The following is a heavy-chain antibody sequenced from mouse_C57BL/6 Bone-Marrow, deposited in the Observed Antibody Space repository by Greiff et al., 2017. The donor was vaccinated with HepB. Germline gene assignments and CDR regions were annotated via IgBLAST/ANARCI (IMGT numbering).Heavy chain of an antibody. J-gene: IGHJ3*01. CDR3: AKEADYGNSFAY. CDR2: ISYDGSN. V-gene: IGHV3-6*01. Sequence: EVKLQESGPGLVKPSQSLSLTCSVTGYSITSGYYWNWIRQFPGNKLEWMGYISYDGSNNYNPSLKNRISITRDTSKNQFFLKLNSVTTEDTATYYCAKEADYGNSFAYWGQGTLVTVSA. CDR1: GYSITSGYY. D-gene: IGHD2-1*01.